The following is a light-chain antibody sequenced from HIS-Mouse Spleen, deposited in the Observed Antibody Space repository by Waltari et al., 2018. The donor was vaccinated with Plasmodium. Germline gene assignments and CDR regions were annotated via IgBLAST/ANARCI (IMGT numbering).Light chain of an antibody. J-gene: IGLJ2*01. CDR2: QDS. CDR3: QAWDSSTVV. V-gene: IGLV3-1*01. Sequence: SYELTQPPSVSVSPGQTAIIPCSGDKLGDKYACWYQQKPGQSPVLVSYQDSKRPSGIPERFSGSNSGNTATLTISGTQAMDEADYYCQAWDSSTVVFGGGTKLTVL. CDR1: KLGDKY.